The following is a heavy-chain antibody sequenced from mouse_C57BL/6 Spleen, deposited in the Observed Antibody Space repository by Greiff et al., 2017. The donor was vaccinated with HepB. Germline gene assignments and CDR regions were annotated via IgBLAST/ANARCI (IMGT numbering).Heavy chain of an antibody. CDR2: INPGSGGT. V-gene: IGHV1-54*01. Sequence: VQLQQSGAELVRPGTSVKVSCKASGYAFTNYLIEWVKQRPGQGLEWIGVINPGSGGTNYNEKFKGKAPLTADKSSSTAYMQLSSLTSEDSAVYFCARRSGAMDYWGQGTSVTVSS. CDR3: ARRSGAMDY. J-gene: IGHJ4*01. CDR1: GYAFTNYL.